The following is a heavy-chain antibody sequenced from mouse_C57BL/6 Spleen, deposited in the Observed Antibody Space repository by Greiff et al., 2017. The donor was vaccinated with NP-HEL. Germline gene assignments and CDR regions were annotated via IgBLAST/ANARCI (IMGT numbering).Heavy chain of an antibody. J-gene: IGHJ1*03. V-gene: IGHV1-61*01. CDR3: ARESLITTVVSHWYFDV. D-gene: IGHD1-1*01. Sequence: QVQLQQPGAELVRPGSSVKLSCKASGYTFTSYWMDWVKQRPGQGLEWIGNIYPSDSETHYNQKFKDKATLTVDKSSSTAYMQLSSLTSEDSAVYYCARESLITTVVSHWYFDVWGTGTTVTVSS. CDR1: GYTFTSYW. CDR2: IYPSDSET.